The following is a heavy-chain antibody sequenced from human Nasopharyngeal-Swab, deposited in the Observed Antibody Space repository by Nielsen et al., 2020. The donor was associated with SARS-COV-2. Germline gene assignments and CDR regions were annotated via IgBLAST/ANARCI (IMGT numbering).Heavy chain of an antibody. D-gene: IGHD1-26*01. J-gene: IGHJ4*02. CDR1: GYTFTSYG. V-gene: IGHV1-18*04. CDR2: ISAYNGNT. Sequence: ASVQVSCKASGYTFTSYGISCVRQAPGQGLEWMGWISAYNGNTNYAQKLQGRLTITTDTSTSTAYMELRSLRSDDTAVYYCARAITDYPGSYGPYDYWGQGTLFTVSS. CDR3: ARAITDYPGSYGPYDY.